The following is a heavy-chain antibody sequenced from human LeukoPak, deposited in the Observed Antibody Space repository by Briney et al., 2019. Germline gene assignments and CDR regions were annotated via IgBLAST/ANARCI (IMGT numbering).Heavy chain of an antibody. J-gene: IGHJ4*02. D-gene: IGHD2-2*01. V-gene: IGHV3-64D*06. CDR1: GFTFSTYP. Sequence: GGSLRLSCSASGFTFSTYPIHWVRQAPGKGLEYVTAISSDGKTAYYADSVKGRFTISRDNSKNTVFLQMSSLSAEDSAVYYCVKARGYCSTSSCSLEYWGQGTLVTVSS. CDR2: ISSDGKTA. CDR3: VKARGYCSTSSCSLEY.